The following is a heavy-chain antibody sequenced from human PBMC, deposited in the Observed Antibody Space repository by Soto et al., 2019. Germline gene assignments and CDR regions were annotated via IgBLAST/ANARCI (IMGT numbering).Heavy chain of an antibody. CDR3: ARDQGIMVRGLRSYGMDV. D-gene: IGHD3-10*01. Sequence: EVQLVESGGGLVQPGGSLRLSCAASGFTVSSNYMRWVRQAPGKGLEWVSVIYSGGSTYYADSVKGRFTISRDNSKNTLYLQMNSLRAEDTAVYYCARDQGIMVRGLRSYGMDVWGQGTTVTVSS. V-gene: IGHV3-66*01. CDR2: IYSGGST. CDR1: GFTVSSNY. J-gene: IGHJ6*02.